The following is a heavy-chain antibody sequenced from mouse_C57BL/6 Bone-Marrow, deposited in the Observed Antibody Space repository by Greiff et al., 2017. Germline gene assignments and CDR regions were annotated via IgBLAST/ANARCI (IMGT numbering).Heavy chain of an antibody. J-gene: IGHJ2*01. Sequence: EVQLQQSGAELVRPGASVKLSRTASGFNIKDYYMHWVKQRPEQGLEWIGRIDPEDGDTEYAPKFQGKATMTADTSSNTAYLQLSSLTSEDTAVYYCTWIYYGYDEAYWGQGTTLTVSS. CDR3: TWIYYGYDEAY. V-gene: IGHV14-1*01. D-gene: IGHD2-2*01. CDR2: IDPEDGDT. CDR1: GFNIKDYY.